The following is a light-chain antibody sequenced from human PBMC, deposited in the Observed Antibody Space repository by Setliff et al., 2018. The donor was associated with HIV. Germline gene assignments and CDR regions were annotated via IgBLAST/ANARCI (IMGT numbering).Light chain of an antibody. J-gene: IGLJ1*01. CDR1: SSDIGGYNY. Sequence: SALAQPASVSGSPGQSITISCTGTSSDIGGYNYVSWYQQLPGKAPKVLIYEVSNRPSGISNRFSGSKSGNTASLTISGLQAEDEADYYCSSYRDILEEVFGTGTKVTVL. CDR3: SSYRDILEEV. V-gene: IGLV2-14*01. CDR2: EVS.